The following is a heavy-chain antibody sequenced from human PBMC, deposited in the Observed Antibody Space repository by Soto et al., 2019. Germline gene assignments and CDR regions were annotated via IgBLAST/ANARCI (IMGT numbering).Heavy chain of an antibody. Sequence: QVQLVESGGGVVQPGRSLRLSCAASGFTFSSYGMHWVRQAPGKGLEWVAVIWYDGSNKYYADSVKGRFTISRDNSKNTLYLQMNSLRAEDTAVYYCARSKRGYSYGYDYWGQGTLVTVSS. V-gene: IGHV3-33*01. CDR3: ARSKRGYSYGYDY. CDR1: GFTFSSYG. J-gene: IGHJ4*02. D-gene: IGHD5-18*01. CDR2: IWYDGSNK.